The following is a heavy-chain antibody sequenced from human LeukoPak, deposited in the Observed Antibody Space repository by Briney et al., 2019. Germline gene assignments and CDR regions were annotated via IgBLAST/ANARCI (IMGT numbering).Heavy chain of an antibody. D-gene: IGHD6-6*01. CDR2: ISSSSTI. CDR3: ARGDGGVAARPIDY. J-gene: IGHJ4*02. Sequence: GGSLRLSCAASGFTFSDYYMNWVPQAPGKGLEWVSSISSSSTIYYADSVKGRFTISRDNAKNSLYLQMNSLRAEDTAVYYCARGDGGVAARPIDYWGQGTLVTVSS. V-gene: IGHV3-69-1*01. CDR1: GFTFSDYY.